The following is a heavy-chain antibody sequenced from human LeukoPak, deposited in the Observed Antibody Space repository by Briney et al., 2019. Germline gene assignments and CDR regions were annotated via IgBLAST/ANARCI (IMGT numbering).Heavy chain of an antibody. CDR3: AHYYYDSSGYYFLYYGMDV. D-gene: IGHD3-22*01. J-gene: IGHJ6*02. CDR2: IIPIFGTA. V-gene: IGHV1-69*13. Sequence: SVKVSCKASGYTFTSYYMHWVRQAPGQGLEWMGGIIPIFGTANYAQKFQGRVTITADESTSTAYMELGSLRSEDTAVYYCAHYYYDSSGYYFLYYGMDVWGQGTTVTVSS. CDR1: GYTFTSYY.